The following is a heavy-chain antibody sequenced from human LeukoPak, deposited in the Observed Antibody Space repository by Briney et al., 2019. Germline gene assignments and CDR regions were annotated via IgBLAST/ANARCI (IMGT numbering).Heavy chain of an antibody. Sequence: PSETLSLTCTVSGGSISSYYWNWIRQAPGKGLDWIGFITYTGSTDYNPSLKSRVTMSLDTSKNQFSLKLSSVTAADTAVYYCAGLFYKGIVFWRSDSSGHGKWFTVSS. J-gene: IGHJ5*01. CDR3: AGLFYKGIVFWRSDS. D-gene: IGHD3-3*01. CDR1: GGSISSYY. V-gene: IGHV4-59*01. CDR2: ITYTGST.